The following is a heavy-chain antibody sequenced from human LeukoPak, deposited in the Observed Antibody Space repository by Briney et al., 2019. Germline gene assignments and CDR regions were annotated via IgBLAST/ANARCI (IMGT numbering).Heavy chain of an antibody. CDR3: AKAHSGWRPDWFDP. CDR1: GFTFSSYA. J-gene: IGHJ5*02. Sequence: PGGSLRLSCTASGFTFSSYAMSWVRQAPGKGLEWVSVISGSGGSTYYGDSVKGRFTISRDNSKNTLYLQMNSLRAEDTAVYYCAKAHSGWRPDWFDPWGQGTLVTVSS. CDR2: ISGSGGST. V-gene: IGHV3-23*01. D-gene: IGHD6-19*01.